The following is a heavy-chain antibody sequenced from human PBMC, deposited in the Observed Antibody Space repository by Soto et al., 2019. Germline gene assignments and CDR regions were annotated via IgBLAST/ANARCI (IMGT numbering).Heavy chain of an antibody. J-gene: IGHJ4*02. CDR3: ARGRKDYSSSWYVD. V-gene: IGHV4-34*01. CDR1: GGSFSGYY. Sequence: QVQLQQWGAGLLKPSETLSLTCAVYGGSFSGYYWSWIRQPPGKGLEWIGEINHSGSTNYNPSLKSRATISVATSKNQFSLTLSSVTAADTAVYYCARGRKDYSSSWYVDWGQGTLVTVSS. D-gene: IGHD6-13*01. CDR2: INHSGST.